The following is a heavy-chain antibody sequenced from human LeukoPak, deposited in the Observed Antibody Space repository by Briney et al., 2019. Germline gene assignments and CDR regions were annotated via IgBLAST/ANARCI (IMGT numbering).Heavy chain of an antibody. J-gene: IGHJ4*02. CDR3: ASQVTVTTDFSDY. CDR2: MNPNSGDT. V-gene: IGHV1-8*01. Sequence: ASVKVSCKASGYTFTSYDINWVRQATGHGLEWMGWMNPNSGDTGYAQKFQGRVTMTRNTSISTAYMELSSLRSEDTAVYYCASQVTVTTDFSDYWGQGTLVTVSS. D-gene: IGHD4-17*01. CDR1: GYTFTSYD.